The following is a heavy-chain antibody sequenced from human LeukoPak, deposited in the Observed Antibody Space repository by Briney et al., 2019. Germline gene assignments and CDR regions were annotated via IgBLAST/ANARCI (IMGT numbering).Heavy chain of an antibody. CDR3: AKEGSPGIAAAGTYYYYYMDV. V-gene: IGHV1-46*02. CDR1: GYTFNSYY. Sequence: ASVKVSCKASGYTFNSYYMHWVRQAPGQGLEWMGIINPSGGSTSYAQKFQGRVTMTRDMSTSTVYMELSSLRSEDTAVYYCAKEGSPGIAAAGTYYYYYMDVWGKGTTVTVSS. J-gene: IGHJ6*03. D-gene: IGHD6-13*01. CDR2: INPSGGST.